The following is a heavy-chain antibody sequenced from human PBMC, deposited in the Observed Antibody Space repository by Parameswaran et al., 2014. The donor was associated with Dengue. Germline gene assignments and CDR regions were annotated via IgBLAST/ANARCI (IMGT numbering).Heavy chain of an antibody. J-gene: IGHJ6*02. CDR2: IYSGGST. CDR3: ARDRTTGAHYGDYGFYYGMDV. Sequence: VRQAPGKGLEWVSVIYSGGSTYYADSVKDRFTISRDNAKNSLYLQMNSLRAEDTAVYYCARDRTTGAHYGDYGFYYGMDVWGQGTTVTVSS. D-gene: IGHD4-17*01. V-gene: IGHV3-53*01.